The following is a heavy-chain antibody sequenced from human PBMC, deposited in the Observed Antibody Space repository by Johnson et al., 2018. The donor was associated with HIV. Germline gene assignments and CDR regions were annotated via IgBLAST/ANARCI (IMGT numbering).Heavy chain of an antibody. D-gene: IGHD3-3*01. CDR1: GFTFSSYA. J-gene: IGHJ3*02. CDR2: ISYDGRNQ. Sequence: QMQLVESGGGVVQPGRSLRLSCAASGFTFSSYAMHWVRQAPGQGLEWVAVISYDGRNQYYADSVKGRFTISRDNSKNTVFLQMNSLRPEDTAMYYCAAYYHFWSGSYTSGFDIWGQGTMVTVSS. CDR3: AAYYHFWSGSYTSGFDI. V-gene: IGHV3-30*04.